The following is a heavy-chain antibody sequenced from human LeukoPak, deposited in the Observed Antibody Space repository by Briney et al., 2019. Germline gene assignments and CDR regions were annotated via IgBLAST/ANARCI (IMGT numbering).Heavy chain of an antibody. J-gene: IGHJ4*02. V-gene: IGHV4-39*07. Sequence: SETLSLTCTVSGDSISGSNYHWGWIRQPPGKGLEWLGTVHHTGRAFYNPSLRGRTTVSVDTSKNQFSLKLSSVTAADTAVNYCASLALGFVNWGQGTLVTVSS. D-gene: IGHD3-10*01. CDR3: ASLALGFVN. CDR1: GDSISGSNYH. CDR2: VHHTGRA.